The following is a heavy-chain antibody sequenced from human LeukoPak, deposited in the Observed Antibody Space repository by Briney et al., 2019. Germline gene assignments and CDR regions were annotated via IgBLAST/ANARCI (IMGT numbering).Heavy chain of an antibody. CDR1: GDSLSSFY. V-gene: IGHV4-59*08. Sequence: SETLSLTCTVSGDSLSSFYWSWIRQSPGEGLEWIGYIYYKGRTNYNPSLKSRVTMSVDTSKRQFSLNLSSLTAADTAVYYCARGGNWNDAFDYWGQGTLVTVSS. CDR3: ARGGNWNDAFDY. CDR2: IYYKGRT. D-gene: IGHD1-20*01. J-gene: IGHJ4*02.